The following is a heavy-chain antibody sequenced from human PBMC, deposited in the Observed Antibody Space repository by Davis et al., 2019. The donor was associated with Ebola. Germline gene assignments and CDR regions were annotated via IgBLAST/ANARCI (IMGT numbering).Heavy chain of an antibody. V-gene: IGHV3-13*01. J-gene: IGHJ6*02. Sequence: GESLKISCAASGFTFSSYDMHWVRQATGKGLEWVSAIGTAGDTYYPGSVKGRFTISRENAKNSLYLQMNSLNTDDTAVYYCTRLDYGMDVWGQGTTVTVSS. CDR2: IGTAGDT. CDR1: GFTFSSYD. CDR3: TRLDYGMDV.